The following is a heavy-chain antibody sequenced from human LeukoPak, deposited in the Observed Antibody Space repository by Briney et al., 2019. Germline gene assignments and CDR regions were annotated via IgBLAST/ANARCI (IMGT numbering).Heavy chain of an antibody. J-gene: IGHJ6*03. V-gene: IGHV3-7*03. CDR3: ARQVESLAMVRGVFYYMDV. D-gene: IGHD3-10*01. CDR1: GFTFSSYW. Sequence: GGSLRLSCAASGFTFSSYWMSWVRQAPGKGLEWVANIKQDGSEKYYVDSVKGRFTISRDNAKNSLYLQMNSLRAEDTAVYYCARQVESLAMVRGVFYYMDVWGKGTTVTVSS. CDR2: IKQDGSEK.